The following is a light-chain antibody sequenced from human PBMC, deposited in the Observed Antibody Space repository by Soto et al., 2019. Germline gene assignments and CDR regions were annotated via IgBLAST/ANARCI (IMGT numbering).Light chain of an antibody. V-gene: IGLV1-44*01. CDR1: SSNIGTNH. CDR3: AAWDDSLNGRV. J-gene: IGLJ3*02. CDR2: SDN. Sequence: QSVLTQPPSASGTPGQTVSISCSGSSSNIGTNHVYWYQHFPGTAPKFLMYSDNQRPSGVPDRFSASKSGTSASLAISGLQSEDEYDYYCAAWDDSLNGRVFGGGTKLTVL.